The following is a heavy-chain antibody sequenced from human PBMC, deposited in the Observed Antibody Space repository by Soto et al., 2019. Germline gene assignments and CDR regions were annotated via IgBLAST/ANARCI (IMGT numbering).Heavy chain of an antibody. Sequence: PSETLSLTCTVSGGSISSGDYYWSWIRQTPGKGMEWIGYIYNSGSTYYNPSLKSRVTISIDTSKNQFSLELSSVTAADTAVYYCARVAFYGSGSYPLDYWGQGTLVTVSS. CDR1: GGSISSGDYY. J-gene: IGHJ4*02. CDR3: ARVAFYGSGSYPLDY. V-gene: IGHV4-30-4*01. D-gene: IGHD3-10*01. CDR2: IYNSGST.